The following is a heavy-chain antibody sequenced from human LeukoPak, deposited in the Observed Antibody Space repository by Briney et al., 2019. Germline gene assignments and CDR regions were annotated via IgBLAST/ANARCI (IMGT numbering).Heavy chain of an antibody. D-gene: IGHD3-22*01. CDR1: YESISSSSHY. CDR2: IDSGRNI. V-gene: IGHV4-39*01. J-gene: IGHJ5*02. CDR3: ARTKYYFDSSDYFFFDP. Sequence: SETLSLTCTVSYESISSSSHYWGWIRRPPGKGLEWIGSIDSGRNIHSNPSLDGRDTISVDTSKNQFSLKLSSVTAADTAVYYSARTKYYFDSSDYFFFDPWGQGILVIVSS.